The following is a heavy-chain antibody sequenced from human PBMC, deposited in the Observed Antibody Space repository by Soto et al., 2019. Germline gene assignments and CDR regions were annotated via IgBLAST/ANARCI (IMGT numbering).Heavy chain of an antibody. J-gene: IGHJ6*02. CDR1: GYSFAGYW. CDR3: ARTYYDFWSGYYSPDYYGMDV. D-gene: IGHD3-3*01. Sequence: PGESLKISCKGSGYSFAGYWITWVRQMPGKGLEWMGRIDPSDSQTYYSPSFRGHVTISAAKSITTVFLQWSSLRASDTAMYYCARTYYDFWSGYYSPDYYGMDVWGQGTTVTVSS. CDR2: IDPSDSQT. V-gene: IGHV5-10-1*01.